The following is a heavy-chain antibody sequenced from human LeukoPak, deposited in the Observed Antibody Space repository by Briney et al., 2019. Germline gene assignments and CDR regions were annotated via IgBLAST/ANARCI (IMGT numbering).Heavy chain of an antibody. V-gene: IGHV3-48*03. J-gene: IGHJ4*02. CDR2: ISSSGSTI. CDR1: GFTFSSYE. CDR3: ARPEDSSGYPTCFDY. D-gene: IGHD3-22*01. Sequence: GGSLRLSCAASGFTFSSYEMNWVRQAPGKGLEWVSYISSSGSTIYYADSVKGRFTISRDNAKNSLYLQMNSLRAEDTAVYYCARPEDSSGYPTCFDYWGQRTLVTVSS.